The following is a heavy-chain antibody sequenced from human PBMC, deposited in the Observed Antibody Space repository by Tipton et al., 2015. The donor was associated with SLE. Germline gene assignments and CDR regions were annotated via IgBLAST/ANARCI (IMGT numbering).Heavy chain of an antibody. CDR3: ARTAVLAAIMIDV. CDR2: IHSRGST. V-gene: IGHV4-31*02. CDR1: GVSVSSGGYY. D-gene: IGHD3-16*01. Sequence: LRLSCTVSGVSVSSGGYYWNWIRQHPGKGLEWIGCIHSRGSTYYTPSLKSRVTISLDTSKNQFSLKLSSVTAADTAVYYCARTAVLAAIMIDVWGQGTTVTVSS. J-gene: IGHJ6*02.